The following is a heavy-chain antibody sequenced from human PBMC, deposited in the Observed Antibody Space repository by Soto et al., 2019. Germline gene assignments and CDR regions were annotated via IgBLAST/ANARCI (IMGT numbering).Heavy chain of an antibody. V-gene: IGHV3-23*01. Sequence: GGSLRLSCAASGFTFSSYAMSWVRQAPGKGLEWVSAISGSGGSTYYADSVKGRFTISRDNSKNTLYLQMNSLRGEDTAVYYWASGYAGEADYFDDWGKGTLVTVDS. CDR2: ISGSGGST. CDR1: GFTFSSYA. CDR3: ASGYAGEADYFDD. J-gene: IGHJ4*02. D-gene: IGHD2-15*01.